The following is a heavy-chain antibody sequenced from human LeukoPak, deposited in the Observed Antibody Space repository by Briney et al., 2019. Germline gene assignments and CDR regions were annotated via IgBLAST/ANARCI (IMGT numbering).Heavy chain of an antibody. Sequence: GESLKISCKGSGYNFTIYWIGWVRQMPGKGLEWMGIIYPGDSDTRYSPSFQGQVTISADKSISTAYLQWSSLKASDTAMYHCARTITVTTGYFDYWGQGTLVTVSS. D-gene: IGHD4-11*01. CDR1: GYNFTIYW. CDR2: IYPGDSDT. J-gene: IGHJ4*02. CDR3: ARTITVTTGYFDY. V-gene: IGHV5-51*01.